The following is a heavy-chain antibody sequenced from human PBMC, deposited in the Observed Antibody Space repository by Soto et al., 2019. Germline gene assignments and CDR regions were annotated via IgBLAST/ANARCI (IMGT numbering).Heavy chain of an antibody. Sequence: ASVKVSCKASGGTFSSYAISWVRQAPGQGLEWMGGIIPIFGTANYAQKFQGRVTITADESTSTAYMELSSLRSEDTAVYYCARSIAAAPYYYYGMDVWGQGTTVTVSS. J-gene: IGHJ6*02. CDR3: ARSIAAAPYYYYGMDV. CDR1: GGTFSSYA. D-gene: IGHD6-13*01. CDR2: IIPIFGTA. V-gene: IGHV1-69*13.